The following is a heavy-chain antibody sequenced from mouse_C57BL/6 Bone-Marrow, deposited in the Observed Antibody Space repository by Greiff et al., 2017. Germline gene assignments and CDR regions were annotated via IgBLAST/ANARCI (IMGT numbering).Heavy chain of an antibody. CDR2: IDPENGDT. CDR1: GFNIKDDY. J-gene: IGHJ3*01. V-gene: IGHV14-4*01. Sequence: HLVESGAELVRPGASVKLSCTASGFNIKDDYMHWVKQRPEQGLEWIGWIDPENGDTEYASKFQGKATITADTSSNTAYLQLSSLTSEDTAVYYCTIDSSGPAWFAYWGQGTLVTVSA. CDR3: TIDSSGPAWFAY. D-gene: IGHD3-2*02.